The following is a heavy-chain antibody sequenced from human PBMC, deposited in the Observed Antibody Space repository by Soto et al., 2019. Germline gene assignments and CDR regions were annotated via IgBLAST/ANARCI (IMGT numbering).Heavy chain of an antibody. CDR1: GGSISSGGSY. J-gene: IGHJ4*02. V-gene: IGHV4-31*03. Sequence: QVQLQESGPGLVKPSQTLSLTCSVSGGSISSGGSYWSWIRQHPGKGLEWIGYIYYSGSTYYNPSLKSRVFISVDTSKNQFSLKLSSVTAADTAVYYCARSPSGESSGPYYFDYWGQGTLVTVSS. D-gene: IGHD3-22*01. CDR3: ARSPSGESSGPYYFDY. CDR2: IYYSGST.